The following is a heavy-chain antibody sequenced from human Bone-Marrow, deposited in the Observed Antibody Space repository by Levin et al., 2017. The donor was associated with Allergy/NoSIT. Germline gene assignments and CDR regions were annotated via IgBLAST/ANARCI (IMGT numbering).Heavy chain of an antibody. CDR1: GFTFRSHG. Sequence: GGSLRLSCAASGFTFRSHGMSWVRQAPGKGLEWVSTIRATGSHTFYADSVKGRFTISRDDSKNTVYLQMNSLRAEDTAIYYCAKMFYGSGSYGWFETWGQGTQVTVSS. J-gene: IGHJ5*02. CDR2: IRATGSHT. CDR3: AKMFYGSGSYGWFET. D-gene: IGHD3-10*01. V-gene: IGHV3-23*01.